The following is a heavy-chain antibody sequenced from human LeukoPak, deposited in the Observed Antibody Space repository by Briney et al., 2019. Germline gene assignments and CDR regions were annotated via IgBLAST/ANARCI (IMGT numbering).Heavy chain of an antibody. D-gene: IGHD3-22*01. CDR3: AKDGDYDSSGYYGPFDY. CDR1: GYTFTSYA. CDR2: IIPIFGTA. Sequence: SVKVSCKASGYTFTSYAISWVRQAPGQGLEWMGGIIPIFGTANYAQKFQGRVTITADESTSTAYMELSSLRSEDTAVYYCAKDGDYDSSGYYGPFDYWGQGTLVTVSS. V-gene: IGHV1-69*13. J-gene: IGHJ4*02.